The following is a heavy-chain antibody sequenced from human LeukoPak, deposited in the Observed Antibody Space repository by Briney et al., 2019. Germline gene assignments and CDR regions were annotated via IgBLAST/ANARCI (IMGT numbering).Heavy chain of an antibody. CDR3: AREEYGDYVGY. CDR1: GGSISSGSYY. V-gene: IGHV4-61*02. Sequence: PSETLSLTCTVSGGSISSGSYYWSWIRQPAGKGLEWIGRIYISGSTTYNPSLRSRVTISVDTSKNQFSLKLNSVTAADTAVYYCAREEYGDYVGYWGQGTLVTVAS. CDR2: IYISGST. J-gene: IGHJ4*02. D-gene: IGHD4-17*01.